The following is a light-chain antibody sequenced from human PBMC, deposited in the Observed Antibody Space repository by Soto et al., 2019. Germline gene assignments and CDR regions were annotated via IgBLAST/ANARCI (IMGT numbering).Light chain of an antibody. J-gene: IGKJ1*01. CDR1: QSLSFN. CDR2: GAS. Sequence: EIVMTQSPATLSVSPGARATLSCRASQSLSFNLAWYQQKPGQAPRLLIYGASTRATGIPARFSGSGSGTEFTLTISSLQSEDFAVYYCQQYNNWPRTFGQGTKVDI. CDR3: QQYNNWPRT. V-gene: IGKV3-15*01.